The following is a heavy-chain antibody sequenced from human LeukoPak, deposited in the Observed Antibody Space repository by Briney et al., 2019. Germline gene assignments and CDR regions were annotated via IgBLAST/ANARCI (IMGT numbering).Heavy chain of an antibody. D-gene: IGHD5-18*01. V-gene: IGHV4-34*01. Sequence: SETLSLTCAVYGGSFSGYYWSWIRQPPGKGLEWIGEINHSGSTNYNPSLKSRVTISLDTSKNQFSLKLSSVTAADTAVYYCARGKYSYAYFGAYYFDYWGQGTLVTVSS. CDR2: INHSGST. CDR1: GGSFSGYY. J-gene: IGHJ4*02. CDR3: ARGKYSYAYFGAYYFDY.